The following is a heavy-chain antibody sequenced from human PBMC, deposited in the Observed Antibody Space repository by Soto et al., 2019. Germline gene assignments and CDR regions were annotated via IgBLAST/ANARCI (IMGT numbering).Heavy chain of an antibody. V-gene: IGHV3-30*18. CDR1: GFTFSSYG. J-gene: IGHJ6*02. Sequence: PGGSLRLSCAASGFTFSSYGMHWVRQAPGKGLEWVAVISYDGSNKYYADSVKGRFTTSRDNSKNTLYLQMNSLRAEDTAVYYCAKDRQWREPPTYYYYYGMDVWGQGTTVTVSS. D-gene: IGHD1-1*01. CDR3: AKDRQWREPPTYYYYYGMDV. CDR2: ISYDGSNK.